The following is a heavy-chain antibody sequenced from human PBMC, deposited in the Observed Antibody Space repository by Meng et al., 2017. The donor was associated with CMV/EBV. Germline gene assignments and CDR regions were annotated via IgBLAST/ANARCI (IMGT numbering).Heavy chain of an antibody. CDR3: APLGWGDYVFVFDY. J-gene: IGHJ4*02. CDR1: GFTFSSYG. D-gene: IGHD4-17*01. CDR2: IWYDGSNK. Sequence: GGSLRLSCAASGFTFSSYGMHWVRQAPGKGLEWVAVIWYDGSNKYYADSVKGRFTISRDNSKNTLYLQMNSLRAEDTAVYYCAPLGWGDYVFVFDYWGQGTLVTVSS. V-gene: IGHV3-30*02.